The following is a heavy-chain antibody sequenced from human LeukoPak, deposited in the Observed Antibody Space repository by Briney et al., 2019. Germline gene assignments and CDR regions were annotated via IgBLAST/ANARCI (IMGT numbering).Heavy chain of an antibody. Sequence: SETLSLTCTVSGGSISSSTYYWDWIRQPPGQGLEWIGNIYDSGDTYYTPSLKSRVTMSLDKSKNHLSLNLTSVTAADTAVYYCSRESGAFSPFGYWGQGTLVTVSS. V-gene: IGHV4-39*07. CDR1: GGSISSSTYY. CDR3: SRESGAFSPFGY. D-gene: IGHD1-26*01. J-gene: IGHJ4*02. CDR2: IYDSGDT.